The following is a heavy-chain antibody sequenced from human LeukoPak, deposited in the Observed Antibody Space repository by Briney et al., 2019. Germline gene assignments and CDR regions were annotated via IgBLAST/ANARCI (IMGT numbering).Heavy chain of an antibody. CDR3: ARDHYGTAPWSDAFDI. J-gene: IGHJ3*02. Sequence: ASVKVSCKASGYTFTGYYMHWVRQAPGQGLEWMGWINPNNGGTNYAQKFQGWVTMTRDTSISTAYMELSSLRSEDTAVYYCARDHYGTAPWSDAFDIWGQGTMVTVSS. CDR2: INPNNGGT. V-gene: IGHV1-2*04. D-gene: IGHD3-10*01. CDR1: GYTFTGYY.